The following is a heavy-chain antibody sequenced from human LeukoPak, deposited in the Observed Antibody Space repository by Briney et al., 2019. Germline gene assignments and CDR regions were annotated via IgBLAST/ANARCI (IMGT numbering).Heavy chain of an antibody. J-gene: IGHJ5*02. CDR2: IYYSGST. Sequence: SETLSLTCTVSGGSISSYYWSWIRQPPGKGLEWIGYIYYSGSTSYNPSLKSRVTISVDTSKNQFSLKLSSVTAADTAVYYCARGVEIMITFGGVIVREIFDPWGQGTLVTVSS. CDR1: GGSISSYY. V-gene: IGHV4-59*01. D-gene: IGHD3-16*02. CDR3: ARGVEIMITFGGVIVREIFDP.